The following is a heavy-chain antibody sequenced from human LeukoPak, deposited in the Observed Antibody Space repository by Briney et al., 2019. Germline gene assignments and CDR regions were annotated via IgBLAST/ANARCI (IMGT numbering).Heavy chain of an antibody. CDR1: GGTFSSYA. V-gene: IGHV1-69*05. Sequence: ASVKVSCKASGGTFSSYAISWVRQAPGQGLEWMGGIIPIFGTANYAQKLQGRVTMTTDTSTSTAYLELRSLRSDDTAVYYCARARGYSSSWYADYWGQGTLVTVSS. J-gene: IGHJ4*02. D-gene: IGHD6-13*01. CDR2: IIPIFGTA. CDR3: ARARGYSSSWYADY.